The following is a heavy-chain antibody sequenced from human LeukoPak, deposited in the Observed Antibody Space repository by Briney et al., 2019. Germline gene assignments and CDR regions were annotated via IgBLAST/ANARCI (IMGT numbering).Heavy chain of an antibody. D-gene: IGHD3-10*01. Sequence: PSEPLSLTCTVSGGSISSYYGSWIRHPPGKALECIGYIYYRGSNNYNPSLKSRVTISVDTSKNQFSLRLTSVTAADTAMYYCASRTYYGSGPDYWGQGTLVTVSS. V-gene: IGHV4-59*01. CDR2: IYYRGSN. CDR3: ASRTYYGSGPDY. CDR1: GGSISSYY. J-gene: IGHJ4*02.